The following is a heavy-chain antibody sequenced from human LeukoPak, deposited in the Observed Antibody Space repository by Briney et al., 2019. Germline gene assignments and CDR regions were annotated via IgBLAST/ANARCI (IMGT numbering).Heavy chain of an antibody. CDR1: GGTFSSYA. V-gene: IGHV1-69*05. J-gene: IGHJ6*03. Sequence: ASVKVSCKASGGTFSSYAISWVRQAPGQGHEWMGGIIPIFGTANYAQKFQGRVTITTDESTSTAYMELSSLRSEDTAVYYCARDSSSWYSTGGYYYYYMDVWGKGTTVTVSS. CDR3: ARDSSSWYSTGGYYYYYMDV. CDR2: IIPIFGTA. D-gene: IGHD6-13*01.